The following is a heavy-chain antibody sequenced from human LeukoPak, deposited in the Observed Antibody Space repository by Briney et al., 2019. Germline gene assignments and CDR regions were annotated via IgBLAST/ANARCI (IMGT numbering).Heavy chain of an antibody. CDR2: MQYDGSVE. V-gene: IGHV3-30*02. CDR3: ASADYYDSSGYYWTGYYFDY. CDR1: GFSFSNYG. J-gene: IGHJ4*02. Sequence: GGSLRLSCVASGFSFSNYGTHWVRQAPGKGLEWVTFMQYDGSVEFYADSVKGRFTISRDNSKNTVYLQMTSLRTEDTAVYYCASADYYDSSGYYWTGYYFDYWGQGTLVTVSS. D-gene: IGHD3-22*01.